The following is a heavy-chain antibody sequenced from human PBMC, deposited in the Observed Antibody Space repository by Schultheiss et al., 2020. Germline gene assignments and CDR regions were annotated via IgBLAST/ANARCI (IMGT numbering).Heavy chain of an antibody. J-gene: IGHJ4*02. D-gene: IGHD1-26*01. CDR1: GFTFSSYA. CDR3: ARELRRYSGSYYY. Sequence: GESLKIACAASGFTFSSYAMHWVRQAPGKGLEWVAVISYDGSNKYYADSVKGRFTISRDNSKNTLYLQMNSLRAEDTAVYYCARELRRYSGSYYYWGQGTLVTGYS. V-gene: IGHV3-30*04. CDR2: ISYDGSNK.